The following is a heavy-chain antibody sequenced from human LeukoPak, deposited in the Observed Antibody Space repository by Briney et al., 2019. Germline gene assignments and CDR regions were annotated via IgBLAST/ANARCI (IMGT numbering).Heavy chain of an antibody. CDR1: GGSISSYY. Sequence: SETLSLTCTVSGGSISSYYWGWIRQPPGKGLEWIGSIYYSGSTYYNPSLKSRVTISVDTSKNQFSLKLSSVTAADTAVYYCARQGRSSGAKIDYWGQGTLVTVSS. J-gene: IGHJ4*02. CDR3: ARQGRSSGAKIDY. V-gene: IGHV4-39*01. D-gene: IGHD6-19*01. CDR2: IYYSGST.